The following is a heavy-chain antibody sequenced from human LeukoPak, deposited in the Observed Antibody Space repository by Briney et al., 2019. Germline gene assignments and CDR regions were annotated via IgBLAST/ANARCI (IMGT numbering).Heavy chain of an antibody. Sequence: GGSLRLTCAASGFTFSRYSMNWVRQAPGKGLEWVSSISSSSSYIYYADSVKGRFTISRDNAKNSLYLQMNSLRAEDTAVYYCAREGNYYYGPGRGDAFDIWGQGTMVSVSS. CDR2: ISSSSSYI. J-gene: IGHJ3*02. CDR1: GFTFSRYS. CDR3: AREGNYYYGPGRGDAFDI. V-gene: IGHV3-21*01. D-gene: IGHD3-10*01.